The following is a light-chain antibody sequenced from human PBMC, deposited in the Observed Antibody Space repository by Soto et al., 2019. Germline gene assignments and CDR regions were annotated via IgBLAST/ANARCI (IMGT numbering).Light chain of an antibody. V-gene: IGLV1-47*01. CDR3: VAWDNTRGGPA. CDR2: RNN. Sequence: QSVLTQPPSASGTPGQRVSIFCSGSNSNIGNKYVYWYQQLPGTAPKLLMYRNNQRPSGVPDRFSGSKSGTSASLAITGHRSGEEVNYYWVAWDNTRGGPAFGGGTKVTVL. J-gene: IGLJ2*01. CDR1: NSNIGNKY.